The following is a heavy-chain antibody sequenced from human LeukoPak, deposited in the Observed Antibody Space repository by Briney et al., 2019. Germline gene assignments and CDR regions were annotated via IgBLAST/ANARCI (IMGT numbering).Heavy chain of an antibody. CDR1: GGSFSSYY. Sequence: SETLSLTCAVYGGSFSSYYWSWIRQPPGRGLEWIGYIYYSGSTNYNPSLKSRVTISVDTSKNQFSLKLSSVTAADTAVYYCARRTLEWSNDYWGQGTLVTVSS. J-gene: IGHJ4*02. V-gene: IGHV4-59*12. CDR3: ARRTLEWSNDY. D-gene: IGHD3-3*01. CDR2: IYYSGST.